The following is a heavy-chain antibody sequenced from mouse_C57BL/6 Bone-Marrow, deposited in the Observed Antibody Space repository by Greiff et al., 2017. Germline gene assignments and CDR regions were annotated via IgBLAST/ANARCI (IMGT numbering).Heavy chain of an antibody. V-gene: IGHV5-4*01. CDR2: ISDGGSYT. CDR1: GFTFSSYA. D-gene: IGHD1-1*02. CDR3: ARDRNCGGSYPFAY. Sequence: EVKLVESGGGLVKPGGSLKLSCAASGFTFSSYAMSWVRQTPEKRLEWVATISDGGSYTYYPDNVKGRFTISRDNAKNNLYLQMSHLKSEDTAMYDCARDRNCGGSYPFAYWGQGTLVTVSA. J-gene: IGHJ3*01.